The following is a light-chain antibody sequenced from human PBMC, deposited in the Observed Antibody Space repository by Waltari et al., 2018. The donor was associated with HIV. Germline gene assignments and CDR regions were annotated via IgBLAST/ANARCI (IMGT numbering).Light chain of an antibody. V-gene: IGKV3-20*01. CDR2: GAS. CDR3: QQYGTSPWT. Sequence: EIVLTQSPATLSLSPGDRAILSCRASQSVNTNYLAWYQQKGGQAPRLVIYGASNRATGIPDRFSSSGSGTDFTLTISRLEPEDFAVYYCQQYGTSPWTFGQGTNVEIK. J-gene: IGKJ1*01. CDR1: QSVNTNY.